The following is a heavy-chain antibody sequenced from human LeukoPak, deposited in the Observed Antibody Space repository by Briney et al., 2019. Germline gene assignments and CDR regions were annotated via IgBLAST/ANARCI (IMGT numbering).Heavy chain of an antibody. CDR3: AKDISPYYYDTSGYYFDL. CDR1: GFTFSTYE. V-gene: IGHV3-48*03. D-gene: IGHD3-22*01. J-gene: IGHJ2*01. CDR2: ISSGGSTT. Sequence: GGSLRLSCAASGFTFSTYEMKWVRQAPRKGLEWVSYISSGGSTTYYADSVKGRFTISRDNAKNSLYLQMNSLRAEDMALYYCAKDISPYYYDTSGYYFDLWGRGTLVTVSS.